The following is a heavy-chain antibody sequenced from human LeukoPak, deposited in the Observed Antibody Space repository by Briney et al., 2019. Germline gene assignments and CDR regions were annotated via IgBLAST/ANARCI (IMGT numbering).Heavy chain of an antibody. V-gene: IGHV1-69*04. CDR1: GGTFSSYA. CDR2: IIPILGIA. D-gene: IGHD3-22*01. Sequence: GSSVKVSCKASGGTFSSYAISWVRQAPGQGLEWMGRIIPILGIANYAQKFQGRVTITADKSTSTAYMELSSLRSEDTAVYYCARDHRLGDYYDSSGYDYWGQGTLVTVSS. CDR3: ARDHRLGDYYDSSGYDY. J-gene: IGHJ4*02.